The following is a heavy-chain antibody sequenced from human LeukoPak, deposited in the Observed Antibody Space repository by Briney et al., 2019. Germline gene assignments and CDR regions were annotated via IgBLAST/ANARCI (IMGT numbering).Heavy chain of an antibody. J-gene: IGHJ4*02. CDR2: IIPIFGTA. CDR1: GGTFSSYA. Sequence: AASVKVSCKASGGTFSSYAISWVRQAPGQGLEWMGGIIPIFGTANYAQKFQGRVTITTDESTSTAYMELSSLRSEDTAVYYCARRGAKEGYYDFSLDYWGQGTLVTVSS. CDR3: ARRGAKEGYYDFSLDY. V-gene: IGHV1-69*05. D-gene: IGHD3-3*01.